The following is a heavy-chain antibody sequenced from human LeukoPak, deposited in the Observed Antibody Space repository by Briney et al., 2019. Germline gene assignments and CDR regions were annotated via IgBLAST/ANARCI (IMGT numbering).Heavy chain of an antibody. Sequence: SETLSLTCTVSGGSISSSSYYWGWIRQPPGKGLEWIGSIYYSGSTYYNPSLKSRVTISVDTSKNQFSLKLSSVTAADTAVYYCARTPPQWEPSYYFDYWGQGTLVTVSS. J-gene: IGHJ4*02. V-gene: IGHV4-39*07. CDR2: IYYSGST. CDR1: GGSISSSSYY. CDR3: ARTPPQWEPSYYFDY. D-gene: IGHD1-26*01.